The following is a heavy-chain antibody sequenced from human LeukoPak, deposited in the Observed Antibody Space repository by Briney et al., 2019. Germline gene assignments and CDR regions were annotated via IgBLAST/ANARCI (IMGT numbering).Heavy chain of an antibody. J-gene: IGHJ4*02. Sequence: SETLSLTCTVSGGSISSSSYYWGWIRQPPGKGLEWIGSFYYSGSTYYNPSLKSRVTISVDTSKNQFSLKLSSVTAADTAVYYCARADVDTAVVPYFDCWGQGTLVTVSS. CDR1: GGSISSSSYY. D-gene: IGHD5-18*01. CDR2: FYYSGST. V-gene: IGHV4-39*07. CDR3: ARADVDTAVVPYFDC.